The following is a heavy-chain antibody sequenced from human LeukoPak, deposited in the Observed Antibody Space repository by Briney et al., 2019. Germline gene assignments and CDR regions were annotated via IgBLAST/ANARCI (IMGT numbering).Heavy chain of an antibody. Sequence: APVKVSCKASGYTFNSYGIRWGRQAPGLWLERMGWISANDGNTDYPQKLQGRVTMTTDTSTSTAYMELRSLRSDDTAVYYCARESHVTREDYWGQGTLVTVSS. V-gene: IGHV1-18*01. J-gene: IGHJ4*02. CDR2: ISANDGNT. D-gene: IGHD3-10*01. CDR1: GYTFNSYG. CDR3: ARESHVTREDY.